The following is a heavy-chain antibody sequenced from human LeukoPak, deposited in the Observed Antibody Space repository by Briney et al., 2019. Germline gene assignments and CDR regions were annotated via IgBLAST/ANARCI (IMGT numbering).Heavy chain of an antibody. Sequence: AGGSLRLSCAASGFTFSSFAMHWVRQAPGKGLEYLSAIYSDGSRTYYADSVKGRFTFSRDNSKNTLYFEMSSLRVEDTAVYYCVKSPGSGWPVWGQGTLLTVSS. V-gene: IGHV3-64D*06. CDR2: IYSDGSRT. J-gene: IGHJ4*02. D-gene: IGHD6-19*01. CDR1: GFTFSSFA. CDR3: VKSPGSGWPV.